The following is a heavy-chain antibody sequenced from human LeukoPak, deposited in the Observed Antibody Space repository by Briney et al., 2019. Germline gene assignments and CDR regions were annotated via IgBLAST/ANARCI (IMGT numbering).Heavy chain of an antibody. J-gene: IGHJ4*02. CDR1: GGSIGSYY. CDR3: ARVYQSAEYYFDY. CDR2: IYYTGST. V-gene: IGHV4-59*01. Sequence: SETLSLTCTVSGGSIGSYYWSWIRQPPGKGLEWIGYIYYTGSTEYHPSLKSRVTISLDTSKNQFSLKLTSVTAADTAVYYCARVYQSAEYYFDYWGQGNLVSVSS. D-gene: IGHD2-2*01.